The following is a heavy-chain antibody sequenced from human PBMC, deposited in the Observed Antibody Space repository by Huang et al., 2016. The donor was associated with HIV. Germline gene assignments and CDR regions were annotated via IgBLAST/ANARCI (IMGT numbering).Heavy chain of an antibody. D-gene: IGHD2-8*02. CDR2: INNDGSIT. CDR3: ARHRSSGGVEEAFDI. J-gene: IGHJ3*02. V-gene: IGHV3-74*03. CDR1: GFTFSSYW. Sequence: EVQLVESGGGLVQPGGSLRLSCAASGFTFSSYWMHWVRQAPGKGLVCLSRINNDGSITTYVDSVKGQITISRDNARNTMYLQMTTLSAGDTAVYYCARHRSSGGVEEAFDIWGPGTLVTVAS.